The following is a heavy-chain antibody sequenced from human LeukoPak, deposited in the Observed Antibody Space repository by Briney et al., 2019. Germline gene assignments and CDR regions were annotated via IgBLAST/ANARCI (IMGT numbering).Heavy chain of an antibody. CDR3: ARHIQAETVVKDIDY. D-gene: IGHD4-23*01. Sequence: SETLSLTCAVHGGSFSDYSWSWIRQPPGKGLEWIGEINHSGSTNYNPSLKSRVTISVDTSKNQFSLKLSSVTAADTAVYYCARHIQAETVVKDIDYWGQGTLVTVSS. CDR1: GGSFSDYS. V-gene: IGHV4-34*01. CDR2: INHSGST. J-gene: IGHJ4*02.